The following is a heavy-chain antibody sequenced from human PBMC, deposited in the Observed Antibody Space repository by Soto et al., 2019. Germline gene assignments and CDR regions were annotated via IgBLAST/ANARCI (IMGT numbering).Heavy chain of an antibody. CDR2: IIPIFGTA. Sequence: SVKVSCRASGGTFRKYAMRWVRQAPGQGVEGVGGIIPIFGTADVAQTIQGRVTMIAAESKRTAHMELRSLRSEDTAVYYCATHPSNRDYYYYYGMDVWGQGTTVTVSS. J-gene: IGHJ6*02. CDR3: ATHPSNRDYYYYYGMDV. V-gene: IGHV1-69*13. CDR1: GGTFRKYA.